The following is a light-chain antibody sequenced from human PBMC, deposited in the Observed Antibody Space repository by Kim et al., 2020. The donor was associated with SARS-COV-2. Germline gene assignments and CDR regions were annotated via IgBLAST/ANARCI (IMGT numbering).Light chain of an antibody. CDR1: ISNIGAGYD. V-gene: IGLV1-40*01. CDR3: QSYDSSLSGYVV. J-gene: IGLJ2*01. Sequence: VITSCPGRISNIGAGYDVHGYKQILGTAPKLLIRGNSNRTSGVPDRFSGSRSGTSASLAITGLQSDDEGDYYCQSYDSSLSGYVVFGGGTKVTVL. CDR2: GNS.